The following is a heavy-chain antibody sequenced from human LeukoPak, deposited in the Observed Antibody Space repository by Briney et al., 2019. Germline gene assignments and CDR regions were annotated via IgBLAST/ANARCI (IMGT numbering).Heavy chain of an antibody. CDR2: IYTSGST. Sequence: PSETLSLTCTVSGGSISSGSYYWSWIRQPAGKGLEWIGRIYTSGSTNYNPSLKGRVTISVDTSKNQFSLKLSSVTAADTAVYYCARTKQGEDITMIVVVKGIDAFDIWGQGTMVTVSS. J-gene: IGHJ3*02. CDR3: ARTKQGEDITMIVVVKGIDAFDI. D-gene: IGHD3-22*01. CDR1: GGSISSGSYY. V-gene: IGHV4-61*02.